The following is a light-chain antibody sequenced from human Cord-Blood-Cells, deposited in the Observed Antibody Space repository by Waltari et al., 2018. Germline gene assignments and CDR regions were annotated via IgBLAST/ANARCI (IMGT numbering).Light chain of an antibody. V-gene: IGKV1-33*01. CDR1: QDISNY. CDR2: DAS. J-gene: IGKJ4*01. Sequence: DIQMTQSPSSLSASVGDRVTITCQASQDISNYLNWYHQKPGKAPKLLIYDASNLETGVPSRFSGSGSGTDFTFNISSLQPEDIATYYCQQYDNLPLTFGGGTKVEIK. CDR3: QQYDNLPLT.